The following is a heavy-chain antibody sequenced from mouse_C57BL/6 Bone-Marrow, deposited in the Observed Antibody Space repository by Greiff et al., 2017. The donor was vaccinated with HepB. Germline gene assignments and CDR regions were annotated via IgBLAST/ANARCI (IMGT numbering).Heavy chain of an antibody. CDR2: SYPGSGST. V-gene: IGHV1-55*01. Sequence: VKLQQPGAELVKPGASVKMSCKASGYTFTSYSITWVKQRPGQGLEWIGYSYPGSGSTNYNEKFKSKATLTVDTSSSTAYMQLSSLTSEDSAVYYCFYYGCDGAWFAYWGQGTLVTVSA. D-gene: IGHD2-2*01. J-gene: IGHJ3*01. CDR3: FYYGCDGAWFAY. CDR1: GYTFTSYS.